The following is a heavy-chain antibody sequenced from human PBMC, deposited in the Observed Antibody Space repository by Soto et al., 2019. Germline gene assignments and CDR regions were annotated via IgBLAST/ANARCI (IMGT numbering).Heavy chain of an antibody. CDR2: ISGSGGST. CDR3: ANAAGNPFWSGYYLGVDY. Sequence: GGSLRLSCAASGFTFSSYAMSWVRQAPGKGLEWVSAISGSGGSTYYADSVKGRFTISRDNSKNTLYLQMNSLRAEDTAVYYCANAAGNPFWSGYYLGVDYWGQGTLVTVSS. J-gene: IGHJ4*02. CDR1: GFTFSSYA. V-gene: IGHV3-23*01. D-gene: IGHD3-3*01.